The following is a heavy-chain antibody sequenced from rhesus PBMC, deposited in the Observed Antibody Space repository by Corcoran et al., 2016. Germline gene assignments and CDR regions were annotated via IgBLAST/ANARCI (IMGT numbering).Heavy chain of an antibody. D-gene: IGHD4-35*01. V-gene: IGHV4S10*01. Sequence: QVQLQESGPGVVKPSETLSLTCAVSGGSISDSYRWSWFRQPPGKGLEWIGDNYGSSTSTNYNPSLKSRVTISKDTSKNQFSLKLSSGTAADTAVYYCASTVTTGYFDYWGQGVLVTVSS. CDR2: NYGSSTST. J-gene: IGHJ4*01. CDR1: GGSISDSYR. CDR3: ASTVTTGYFDY.